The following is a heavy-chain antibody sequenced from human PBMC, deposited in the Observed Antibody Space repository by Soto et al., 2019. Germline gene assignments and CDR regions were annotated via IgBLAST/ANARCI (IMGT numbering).Heavy chain of an antibody. CDR2: IIPIFGTA. V-gene: IGHV1-69*06. CDR3: ARDGPIEGLRDY. J-gene: IGHJ4*02. D-gene: IGHD2-21*02. CDR1: GGTFSSYA. Sequence: QVQLVQSGAEVKKPGSSVKVSCKASGGTFSSYAISWVRQAPGQGLEWMGGIIPIFGTANYAQKFQGRVTITADKSTSTDYMELSRLRSEDTAVYYCARDGPIEGLRDYWGQGTLVTVSS.